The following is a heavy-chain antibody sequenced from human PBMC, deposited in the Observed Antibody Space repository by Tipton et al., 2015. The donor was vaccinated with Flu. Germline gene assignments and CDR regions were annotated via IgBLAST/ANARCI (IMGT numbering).Heavy chain of an antibody. J-gene: IGHJ6*02. V-gene: IGHV1-69*09. CDR1: GGTFSSYA. Sequence: QVQLVQSGAEVKKPGSSVKVSCKASGGTFSSYAINWVRQAPGQGLEWMGTIIPMLGTANYAQKFQGRVTITADKSTSTAYMELSSLGSEDTAVYYCARIRVDFWSGLTKSVEYYYGMDVWGQGTTVTVSS. D-gene: IGHD3-3*01. CDR3: ARIRVDFWSGLTKSVEYYYGMDV. CDR2: IIPMLGTA.